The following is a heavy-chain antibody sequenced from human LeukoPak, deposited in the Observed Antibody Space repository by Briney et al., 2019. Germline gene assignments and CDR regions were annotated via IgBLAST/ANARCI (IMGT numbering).Heavy chain of an antibody. CDR3: ARDEWGGIAVAGSQGGY. CDR2: ISSSSSYI. D-gene: IGHD6-19*01. J-gene: IGHJ4*02. V-gene: IGHV3-21*01. CDR1: GFTFSSYS. Sequence: GGSLRLSCAASGFTFSSYSMNWVRQAPGKGLEWVSSISSSSSYIYYADSVKGRFTISRDNAKNSLYLQMNSLRAEDTAVYYCARDEWGGIAVAGSQGGYWGQGILVTVSS.